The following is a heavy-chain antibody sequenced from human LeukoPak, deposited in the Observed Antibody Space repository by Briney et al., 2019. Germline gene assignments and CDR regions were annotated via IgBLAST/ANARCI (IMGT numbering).Heavy chain of an antibody. V-gene: IGHV3-30*04. D-gene: IGHD3-10*01. Sequence: GGSLRLSCATSGFSFSSYAFYWIRQAPGKGLEWLTLISYDGNDKYYADSVKGRFSISRDNSKSMVLLQMNSLRPEDTAVYFCAVLTTLHIAVRPGDEYMDVWGKGTTVTVSS. CDR3: AVLTTLHIAVRPGDEYMDV. J-gene: IGHJ6*03. CDR1: GFSFSSYA. CDR2: ISYDGNDK.